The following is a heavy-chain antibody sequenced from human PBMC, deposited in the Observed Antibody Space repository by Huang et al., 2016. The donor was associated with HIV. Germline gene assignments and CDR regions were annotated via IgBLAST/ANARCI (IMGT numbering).Heavy chain of an antibody. D-gene: IGHD2-15*01. CDR1: GGSIRSYY. V-gene: IGHV4-4*07. CDR3: ARALGGIRFDS. Sequence: QVQLQESGPGLVKPSETLSLTCTVSGGSIRSYYWSWIRQPAGKGLEWIGRIYNSWTTNYNPSLKSRVTMSVYMSKNQFSLKLTSVTAGDTAVYYCARALGGIRFDSWGQGILVTVSS. CDR2: IYNSWTT. J-gene: IGHJ4*02.